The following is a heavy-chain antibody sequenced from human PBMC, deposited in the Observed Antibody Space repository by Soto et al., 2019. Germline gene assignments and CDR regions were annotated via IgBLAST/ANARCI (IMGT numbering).Heavy chain of an antibody. V-gene: IGHV1-3*01. CDR2: INAGNGNT. D-gene: IGHD4-17*01. Sequence: ASVKVSCKASGYTFTSYAMHWVRQAPGQRLEWMGWINAGNGNTKYSQKFQGRVTITRDTSASTAYMELSSLRSEDTAVYYCARDHLDYGDYVYYYYGMDVWGQGTTVTVSS. CDR1: GYTFTSYA. CDR3: ARDHLDYGDYVYYYYGMDV. J-gene: IGHJ6*02.